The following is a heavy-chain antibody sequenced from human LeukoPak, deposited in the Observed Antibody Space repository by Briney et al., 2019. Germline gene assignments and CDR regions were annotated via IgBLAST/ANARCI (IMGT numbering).Heavy chain of an antibody. Sequence: PSETLSLTCTVSGGSISSYYWSWLRQPPGKGLEWVGYIYYSGSTNYNPSLKSRVTISVDTSKNQFSLKLSSVTAADTAVYYCARMVRGVTSWFDSWGQETLVTVSS. CDR3: ARMVRGVTSWFDS. D-gene: IGHD3-10*01. V-gene: IGHV4-59*01. CDR2: IYYSGST. CDR1: GGSISSYY. J-gene: IGHJ5*01.